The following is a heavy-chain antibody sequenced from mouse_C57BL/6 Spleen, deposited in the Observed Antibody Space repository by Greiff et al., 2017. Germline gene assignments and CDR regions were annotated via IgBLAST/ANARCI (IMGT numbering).Heavy chain of an antibody. CDR3: ARENSYAMDY. J-gene: IGHJ4*01. CDR1: GYTFTSYG. Sequence: QVQLQQSGAELARPGASVKLSCKASGYTFTSYGISWVKQRTGQGLEWIGEIYPRSGNTYYNEKFKGKATLTADKSSSTAYMGLRSLTSEDSAVCFCARENSYAMDYWGQGTSVTVSS. V-gene: IGHV1-81*01. CDR2: IYPRSGNT.